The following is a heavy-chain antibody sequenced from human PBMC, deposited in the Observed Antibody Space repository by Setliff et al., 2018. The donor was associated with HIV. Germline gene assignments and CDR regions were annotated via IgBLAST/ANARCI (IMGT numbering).Heavy chain of an antibody. J-gene: IGHJ4*02. V-gene: IGHV4-61*09. CDR2: IYTGGNA. CDR3: ARVAGAHYFDY. Sequence: SETLSLTCTVSGDSISSGSHYWSWIRQPAGKGLEWIGHIYTGGNANYNPSLQSRVTISVDTSKNQFSLMLGSMTAADTAVYYCARVAGAHYFDYWGQGTLVTVSS. CDR1: GDSISSGSHY. D-gene: IGHD1-26*01.